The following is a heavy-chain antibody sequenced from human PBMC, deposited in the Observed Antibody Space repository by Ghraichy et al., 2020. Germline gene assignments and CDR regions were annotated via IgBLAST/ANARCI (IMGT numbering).Heavy chain of an antibody. D-gene: IGHD6-6*01. CDR2: TSDRGSST. Sequence: GGSLRLSCAASGFTFSSYAMSWVRQAPGKGLEWVAATSDRGSSTYYADSVKGRFTISRDNSKNTLSLQMNSLRAEDTAVYFCATVATRTLDYWGQGTLVTVSS. CDR3: ATVATRTLDY. J-gene: IGHJ4*02. V-gene: IGHV3-23*01. CDR1: GFTFSSYA.